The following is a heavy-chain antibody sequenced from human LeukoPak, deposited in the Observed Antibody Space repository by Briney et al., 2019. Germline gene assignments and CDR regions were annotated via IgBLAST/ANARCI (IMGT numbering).Heavy chain of an antibody. J-gene: IGHJ5*02. V-gene: IGHV4-59*01. CDR1: GGSISSYY. CDR2: IYYSGST. CDR3: ARGAGGGFLFDP. Sequence: PSETLSLTCTVSGGSISSYYWSWIRQPPGKGLEWIGYIYYSGSTNYNPSRKSRVTISVDTSKNQFSLKLSSVTAADTAVYYCARGAGGGFLFDPWGQGTPLTVSS. D-gene: IGHD2-15*01.